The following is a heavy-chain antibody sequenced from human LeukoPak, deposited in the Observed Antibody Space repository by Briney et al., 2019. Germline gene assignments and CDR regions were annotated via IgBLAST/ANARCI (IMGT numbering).Heavy chain of an antibody. D-gene: IGHD3-3*01. CDR2: TSYDGSNK. CDR1: GFTFSSYG. CDR3: AKDPRADYDFWSGYPSHYYFDY. V-gene: IGHV3-30*18. J-gene: IGHJ4*02. Sequence: GGSLRLSCAASGFTFSSYGMHWVRQAPGKGLEWVAVTSYDGSNKYYADSVKGRFTISRDNSKNTLYLQMNSLRAEDTAVYYCAKDPRADYDFWSGYPSHYYFDYWGQGTLVTVSS.